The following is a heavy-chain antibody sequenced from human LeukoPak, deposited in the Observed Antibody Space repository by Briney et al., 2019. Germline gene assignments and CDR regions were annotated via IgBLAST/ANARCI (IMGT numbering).Heavy chain of an antibody. CDR2: ISWNGGSI. D-gene: IGHD1-14*01. J-gene: IGHJ3*02. CDR3: AKETRGAFDI. CDR1: GFTFDDYA. V-gene: IGHV3-9*01. Sequence: GGSLRLSCAASGFTFDDYAMHWVRQAPGKGLEWVSGISWNGGSIGYADSVKGRFTISRDNAKNSLYLQMNSLRAEDTALYYCAKETRGAFDIWGQGTMVTVSS.